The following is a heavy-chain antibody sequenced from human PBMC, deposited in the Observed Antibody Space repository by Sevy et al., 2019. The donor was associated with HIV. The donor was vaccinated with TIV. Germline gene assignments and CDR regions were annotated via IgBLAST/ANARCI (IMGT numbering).Heavy chain of an antibody. CDR2: IYSGGST. CDR1: GFTVSSNY. J-gene: IGHJ3*02. V-gene: IGHV3-66*02. Sequence: GGSLRLSCAASGFTVSSNYMSWVRQAPGKGLEWVSVIYSGGSTYYADSVKGRFTISRDNSKNTLYLQMNSLRAEYTAVYYCARDCSSTSCPGSDAFDIWGQGTMVTVSS. D-gene: IGHD2-2*01. CDR3: ARDCSSTSCPGSDAFDI.